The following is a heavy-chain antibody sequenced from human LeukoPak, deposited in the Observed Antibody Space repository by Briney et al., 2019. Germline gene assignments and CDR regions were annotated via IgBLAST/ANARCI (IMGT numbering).Heavy chain of an antibody. CDR1: GGTFSSYA. CDR3: ARDGDQVRGAEYYYYGMDV. CDR2: IIPIFGTA. V-gene: IGHV1-69*06. D-gene: IGHD3-10*01. J-gene: IGHJ6*04. Sequence: SVKVSCKASGGTFSSYAISWVRQAPGEGLEWMGGIIPIFGTANYAQKFQGRVTITADKSTSTAYMELSSLRSEDTAVYYCARDGDQVRGAEYYYYGMDVWGKGTTVTVSS.